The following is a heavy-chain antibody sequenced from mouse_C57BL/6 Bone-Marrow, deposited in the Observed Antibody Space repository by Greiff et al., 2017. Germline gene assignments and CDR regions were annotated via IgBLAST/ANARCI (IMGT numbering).Heavy chain of an antibody. J-gene: IGHJ2*01. CDR2: IDPANGNT. CDR1: GFNIKNTY. CDR3: ARRVYLDY. Sequence: EVQLQQSVAELVRPGASVKLSCTASGFNIKNTYMPWVKQRPEQGLEWIGRIDPANGNTKYAPKFQGKATITADKSSNTAYLQLSSLTSEYTAIYYCARRVYLDYWGQGTTLTVSS. V-gene: IGHV14-3*01.